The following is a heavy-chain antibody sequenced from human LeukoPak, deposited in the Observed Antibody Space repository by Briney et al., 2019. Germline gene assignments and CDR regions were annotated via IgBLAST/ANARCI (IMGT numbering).Heavy chain of an antibody. D-gene: IGHD6-19*01. CDR3: AVAVAGIRYWYFDL. J-gene: IGHJ2*01. CDR2: IVVGSGNT. V-gene: IGHV1-58*01. Sequence: SVKVSCKASGFTFTSSAVQWVRQARGQRLEWIGWIVVGSGNTNYAQKFQERDTITRDMSTSTAYMELSSLRSEDTAVYYCAVAVAGIRYWYFDLWGRGTLVTVSS. CDR1: GFTFTSSA.